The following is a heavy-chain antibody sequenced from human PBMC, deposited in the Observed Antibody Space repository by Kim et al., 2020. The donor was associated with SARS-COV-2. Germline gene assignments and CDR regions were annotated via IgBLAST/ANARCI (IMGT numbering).Heavy chain of an antibody. Sequence: GGSLRLSCAASGFTFSDYYMSWIRQAPGKGLEWVSYISSSSSYTNYADSVKGRFTISRDNAKNSLYLQMNSLRAEDTAVYYCARDRGGVVWFGEPSATFEYWGEGTLVTGSS. D-gene: IGHD3-10*01. V-gene: IGHV3-11*06. CDR2: ISSSSSYT. J-gene: IGHJ4*02. CDR3: ARDRGGVVWFGEPSATFEY. CDR1: GFTFSDYY.